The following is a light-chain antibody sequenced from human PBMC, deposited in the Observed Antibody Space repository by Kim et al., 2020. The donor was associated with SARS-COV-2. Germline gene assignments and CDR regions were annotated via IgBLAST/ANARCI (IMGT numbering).Light chain of an antibody. Sequence: EIVLTQSPGTLSLSPGERATLSCRASQSVSSSYLAWYQQKPGQTPRLLIYSASSRATGIPDRFSGSGSGTDFTLTISRLEPEDFAVYYCQQYGGSPRTFGQGTKLEI. CDR2: SAS. CDR3: QQYGGSPRT. J-gene: IGKJ2*01. V-gene: IGKV3-20*01. CDR1: QSVSSSY.